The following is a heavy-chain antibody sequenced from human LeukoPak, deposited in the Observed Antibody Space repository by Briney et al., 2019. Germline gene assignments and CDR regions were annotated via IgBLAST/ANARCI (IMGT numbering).Heavy chain of an antibody. J-gene: IGHJ5*02. CDR3: ARDQRITMINWFDP. V-gene: IGHV1-69*04. D-gene: IGHD3-22*01. CDR2: IIPILGIA. CDR1: GGTFSSYA. Sequence: SVKVSCKASGGTFSSYAISWVRQAPGQGLEWMGRIIPILGIANYAQKFQGRVTITADKSTSTAYMELSSLRSEDTAVYYCARDQRITMINWFDPWGQGTLVTVSS.